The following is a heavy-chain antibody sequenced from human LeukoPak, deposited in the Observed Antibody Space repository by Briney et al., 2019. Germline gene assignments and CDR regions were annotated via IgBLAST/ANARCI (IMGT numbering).Heavy chain of an antibody. D-gene: IGHD4-17*01. CDR3: ARGGDTVTAP. CDR2: IREHGGEK. J-gene: IGHJ5*02. CDR1: GFSFSGYW. V-gene: IGHV3-7*01. Sequence: PGGSLRLSCAASGFSFSGYWMSWVRQAPGKGLEWVATIREHGGEKFYVDSVKGRFTISRDNAKNSLCLQMTSLRAEDTAMYYCARGGDTVTAPWGQGTLVTVSS.